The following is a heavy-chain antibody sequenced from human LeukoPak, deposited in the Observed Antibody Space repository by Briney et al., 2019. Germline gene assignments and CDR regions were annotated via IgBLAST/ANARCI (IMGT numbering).Heavy chain of an antibody. V-gene: IGHV3-7*03. CDR2: IKQDETEK. CDR1: GFTFSNFW. J-gene: IGHJ4*02. D-gene: IGHD3-22*01. Sequence: PGGSLRLSCTASGFTFSNFWMGWVRQAPGKGLEWVANIKQDETEKFYLGSVKGRFTISRDNAKNSLYLQMNSLRVEDTALYYCANMVYYDSSGYPGGYWGQGTLVTVSS. CDR3: ANMVYYDSSGYPGGY.